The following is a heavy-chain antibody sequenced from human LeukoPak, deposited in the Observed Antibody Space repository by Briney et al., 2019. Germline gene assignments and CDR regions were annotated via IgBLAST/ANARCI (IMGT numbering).Heavy chain of an antibody. CDR1: GGSFSGYY. D-gene: IGHD3-10*01. CDR3: AVGYYYGSGSYLDY. J-gene: IGHJ4*02. CDR2: INHSGST. V-gene: IGHV4-34*01. Sequence: SETLSLTCAVYGGSFSGYYWSWLRQPPGKGLEWIGEINHSGSTNYNPSLKSRVTISVDTSKNQFSLKLSSVTAADTAVYYCAVGYYYGSGSYLDYWGQGTLVTVSS.